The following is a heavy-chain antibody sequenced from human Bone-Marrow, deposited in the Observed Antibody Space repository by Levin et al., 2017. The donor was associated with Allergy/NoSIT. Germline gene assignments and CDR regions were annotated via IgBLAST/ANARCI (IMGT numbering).Heavy chain of an antibody. Sequence: ASETLSLTCTVSGASINKSPYYWAWIRQSPGKGLEWLGNIFYSGSASYNQSLESRLLLSLDMSYNRFSLKLTSVTAADTAVYYCARHKADWKEIGYWFDPWGQGSLVIVSS. V-gene: IGHV4-39*01. CDR2: IFYSGSA. CDR1: GASINKSPYY. CDR3: ARHKADWKEIGYWFDP. D-gene: IGHD1-1*01. J-gene: IGHJ5*02.